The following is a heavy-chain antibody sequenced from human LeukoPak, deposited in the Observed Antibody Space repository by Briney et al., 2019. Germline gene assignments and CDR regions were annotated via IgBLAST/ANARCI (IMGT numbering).Heavy chain of an antibody. J-gene: IGHJ3*02. CDR3: ARVGSEQYRGAFDI. CDR2: INQDGSET. D-gene: IGHD1/OR15-1a*01. Sequence: GGSLRLSCVGSEFTFSSYWVTWVRQAQGDGLEWVANINQDGSETHYVDSVEGRFTISRDNARNSLFLQLNILRAEDTALYYCARVGSEQYRGAFDIWGQGTMVTVSS. V-gene: IGHV3-7*01. CDR1: EFTFSSYW.